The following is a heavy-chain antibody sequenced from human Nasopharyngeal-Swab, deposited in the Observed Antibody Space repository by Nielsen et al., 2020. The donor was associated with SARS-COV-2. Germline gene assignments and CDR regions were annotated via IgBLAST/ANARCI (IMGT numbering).Heavy chain of an antibody. D-gene: IGHD2-15*01. CDR3: ARGGYQLLLRNYYYGMDV. V-gene: IGHV4-34*01. J-gene: IGHJ6*02. Sequence: SETLSLTCAVHVGSFSGYYWSWVRQPPGKGLERIGEVDHTGRTNNNPSLQSRVTMSVDTSKNQFSLTLSSVTAADTAVYYCARGGYQLLLRNYYYGMDVWSQGTTVTVSS. CDR2: VDHTGRT. CDR1: VGSFSGYY.